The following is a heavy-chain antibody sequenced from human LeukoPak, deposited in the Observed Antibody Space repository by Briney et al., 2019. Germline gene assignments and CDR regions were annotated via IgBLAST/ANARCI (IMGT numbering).Heavy chain of an antibody. CDR2: INPNSGGT. Sequence: ASVKVSCKASGYTVTGYYMHWVRQAPGQGLEWMGWINPNSGGTNYAQKFQGRVTMTRDTSISTAYMELSRLRSDDTAVYYCARDLGVYDSSGYYPDYWGQGTLVTVSS. J-gene: IGHJ4*02. V-gene: IGHV1-2*02. CDR3: ARDLGVYDSSGYYPDY. CDR1: GYTVTGYY. D-gene: IGHD3-22*01.